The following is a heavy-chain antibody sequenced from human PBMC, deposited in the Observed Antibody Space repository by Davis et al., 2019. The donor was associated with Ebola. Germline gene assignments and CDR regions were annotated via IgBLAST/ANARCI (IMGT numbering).Heavy chain of an antibody. V-gene: IGHV5-51*01. CDR3: ARVHCGGDCYMYYFDY. J-gene: IGHJ4*02. CDR1: GYSFANYW. CDR2: IYPGDSDT. Sequence: GESLKISCKGSGYSFANYWIAWVRQMPGKGLEWMGIIYPGDSDTRYSPSFQGQVTISADKSISTAYLQWSSLKASDTAMYYCARVHCGGDCYMYYFDYWGQGTLVTVSS. D-gene: IGHD2-21*02.